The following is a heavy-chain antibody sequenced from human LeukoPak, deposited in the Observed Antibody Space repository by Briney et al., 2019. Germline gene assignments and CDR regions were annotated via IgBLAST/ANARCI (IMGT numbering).Heavy chain of an antibody. CDR3: ARGYCSGGSCYFNYFDY. J-gene: IGHJ4*02. V-gene: IGHV3-21*01. Sequence: GGSLRLSCAASGFTFSSYSMNWVRQAPGKGLEWVSSISSSSSYVYYADSVKGRFTISRDNAKNSLYLQMNSLRAEDTAVYYCARGYCSGGSCYFNYFDYWGQGTLVTVSS. D-gene: IGHD2-15*01. CDR2: ISSSSSYV. CDR1: GFTFSSYS.